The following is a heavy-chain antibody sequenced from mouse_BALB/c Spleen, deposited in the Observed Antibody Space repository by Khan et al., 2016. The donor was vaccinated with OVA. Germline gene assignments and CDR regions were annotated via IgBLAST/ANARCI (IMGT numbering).Heavy chain of an antibody. CDR2: ICSDGRT. CDR3: ARHQFHLSMDS. J-gene: IGHJ4*01. Sequence: QVQLKESGPDLVAPSQSLSITCSVSGFSLTSFAIHWVRQPPGQGLEWLVVICSDGRTTYNSSLKSRLSISKDNSKSQVFLKINSLQTDDTAMYYCARHQFHLSMDSWGQGTSVTVSS. CDR1: GFSLTSFA. V-gene: IGHV2-6-2*01.